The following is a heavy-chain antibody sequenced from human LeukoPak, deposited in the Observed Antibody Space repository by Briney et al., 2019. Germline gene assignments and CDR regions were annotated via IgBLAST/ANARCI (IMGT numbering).Heavy chain of an antibody. CDR3: ARLEGITIFGVTHAFDI. V-gene: IGHV5-51*01. Sequence: GESLKISCKGSGYSFTSYWIGWVRQMPGKGLEWMGIIYPGDSDTRYSPSFQGQVTISADKSISIAYLQWSSLKASDTAMYYCARLEGITIFGVTHAFDIWGQGTMVTVSS. CDR1: GYSFTSYW. D-gene: IGHD3-3*01. J-gene: IGHJ3*02. CDR2: IYPGDSDT.